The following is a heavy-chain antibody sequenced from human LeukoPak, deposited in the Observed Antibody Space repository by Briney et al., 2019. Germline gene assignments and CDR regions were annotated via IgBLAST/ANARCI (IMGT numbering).Heavy chain of an antibody. CDR2: INPNSGGT. V-gene: IGHV1-2*02. Sequence: ASVKVSCKASGYTFTGYYMHWVRQAPGQGLEWMGWINPNSGGTNYAQKFQGRVTMTRDTSISTAYMELNRLRSDDTAVYYRARPSIAAETWFDPWGQGTLVTVSS. J-gene: IGHJ5*02. D-gene: IGHD6-13*01. CDR3: ARPSIAAETWFDP. CDR1: GYTFTGYY.